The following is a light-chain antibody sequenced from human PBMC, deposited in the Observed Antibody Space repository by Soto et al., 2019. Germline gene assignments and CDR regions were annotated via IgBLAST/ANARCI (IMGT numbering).Light chain of an antibody. J-gene: IGKJ1*01. CDR1: QNIDNNY. CDR2: DAS. CDR3: QQCAYSPRT. Sequence: EIVLTQSPDSLSLSPGERATLSCRASQNIDNNYLVWYQQRPGLAPRLLIYDASVRATGIPDRFSGSGSGTDFTLGISRLEPEDFAVYYCQQCAYSPRTFGQGTKVEVK. V-gene: IGKV3-20*01.